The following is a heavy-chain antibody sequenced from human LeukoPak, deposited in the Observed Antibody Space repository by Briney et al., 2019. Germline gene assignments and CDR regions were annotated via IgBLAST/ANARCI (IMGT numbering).Heavy chain of an antibody. J-gene: IGHJ3*02. CDR1: GFTFSSYS. V-gene: IGHV3-21*01. D-gene: IGHD6-19*01. Sequence: GGSLRLSCAASGFTFSSYSMNWVRQAPGKGLEWVSSISGSSSYIYYADSVKGRFTISRDNAKNSLYLQMNSLRAEDTAVYYCARALGIAVAGLNYRDAFDIWGQGTMVTVSS. CDR3: ARALGIAVAGLNYRDAFDI. CDR2: ISGSSSYI.